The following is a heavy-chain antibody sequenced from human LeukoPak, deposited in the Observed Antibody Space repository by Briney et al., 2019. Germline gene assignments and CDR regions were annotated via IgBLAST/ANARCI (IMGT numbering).Heavy chain of an antibody. J-gene: IGHJ2*01. D-gene: IGHD3-9*01. Sequence: SETLSLTCTVSGGSISSYYWSWIRQPPGKGLEWIGYIYYSGSTNYNPSLKSRVTISVDTSKNQFSLKLSSVTAADTAVYYCARSPVYDILTGYQPRTYWYFDLWGRGTLVTVSS. CDR3: ARSPVYDILTGYQPRTYWYFDL. CDR2: IYYSGST. CDR1: GGSISSYY. V-gene: IGHV4-59*01.